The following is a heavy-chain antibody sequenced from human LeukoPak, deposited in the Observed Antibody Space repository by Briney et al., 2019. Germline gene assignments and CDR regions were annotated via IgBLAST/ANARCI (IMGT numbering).Heavy chain of an antibody. V-gene: IGHV3-33*06. CDR3: AKVLWQLEIFDY. CDR1: GFTFSSYG. Sequence: GGSLRLSCAASGFTFSSYGMHWVRQAPGKGLEWVAVIWYDGSNKYYADSVKGRFTISRDNSKNTLYLQMNSLRAEDTAVYYCAKVLWQLEIFDYWGQGTLVTVSS. CDR2: IWYDGSNK. J-gene: IGHJ4*02. D-gene: IGHD6-13*01.